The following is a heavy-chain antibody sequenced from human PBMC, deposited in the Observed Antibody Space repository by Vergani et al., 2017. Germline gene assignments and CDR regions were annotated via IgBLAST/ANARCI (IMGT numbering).Heavy chain of an antibody. V-gene: IGHV4-38-2*01. J-gene: IGHJ6*04. CDR2: IHHSGDT. CDR3: ARPRGSGGFFPSSYFYGMDV. D-gene: IGHD3-10*01. Sequence: QVQLQESGPGLVKPSETLTLTCDVSDSSIMTNPYWGWFRQSPGKGLEWIGCIHHSGDTHYNSSLTSRVSISIVSSSKFSLSLTSVTAADTAIYYCARPRGSGGFFPSSYFYGMDVWRDGTTVTVSS. CDR1: DSSIMTNPY.